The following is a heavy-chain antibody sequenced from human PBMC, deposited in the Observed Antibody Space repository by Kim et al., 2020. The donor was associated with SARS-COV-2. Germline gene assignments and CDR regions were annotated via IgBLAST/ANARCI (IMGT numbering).Heavy chain of an antibody. V-gene: IGHV4-39*01. J-gene: IGHJ4*02. D-gene: IGHD6-13*01. Sequence: NPSLKSRVTISVDTSKNQFSLKLSSVTAADTAVYYCARHANSSSWYFLGYWGQGTLVTVSS. CDR3: ARHANSSSWYFLGY.